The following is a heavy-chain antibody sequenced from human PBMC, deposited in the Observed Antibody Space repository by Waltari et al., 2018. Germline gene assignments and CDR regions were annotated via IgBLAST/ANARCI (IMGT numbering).Heavy chain of an antibody. J-gene: IGHJ4*02. CDR3: ASSGYDSSGGFY. V-gene: IGHV1-69*02. D-gene: IGHD3-22*01. Sequence: QVQLVQSGAEVKKPGSSVKVSCKASGGTFSSYTISWVRQAPGQGLEWMGRISPILGIANNDQKFQGRVTITADKSTSTAYMELSSLRSEDTAVYYCASSGYDSSGGFYWGQGTLVTVSS. CDR2: ISPILGIA. CDR1: GGTFSSYT.